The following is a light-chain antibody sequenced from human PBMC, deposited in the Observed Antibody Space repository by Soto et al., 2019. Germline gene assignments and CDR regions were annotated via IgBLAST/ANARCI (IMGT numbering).Light chain of an antibody. CDR3: QQSYSAPFT. CDR2: ATS. J-gene: IGKJ3*01. Sequence: DIQMTHSPSSLSASVGDRFTITCRASQDISGYLNWYQQKPGKAPDLLIYATSSLQSGVPSRFSGSGTGTDFTLTISSLQPEDSATYYCQQSYSAPFTFGPGTKVDI. CDR1: QDISGY. V-gene: IGKV1-39*01.